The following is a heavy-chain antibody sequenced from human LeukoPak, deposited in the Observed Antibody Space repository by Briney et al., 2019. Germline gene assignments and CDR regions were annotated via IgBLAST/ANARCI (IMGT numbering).Heavy chain of an antibody. Sequence: GGSLRLSCAASRFTFNSYAMSWVRQAPGKGLEWVSVIGGSNGITFYVGSVKGRFTISRDNSKNTLYLQINSLRAEDTAVYYCAKDHRQQLVQYYFDYWGQGTLVTVSS. CDR1: RFTFNSYA. CDR3: AKDHRQQLVQYYFDY. CDR2: IGGSNGIT. D-gene: IGHD6-13*01. V-gene: IGHV3-23*01. J-gene: IGHJ4*02.